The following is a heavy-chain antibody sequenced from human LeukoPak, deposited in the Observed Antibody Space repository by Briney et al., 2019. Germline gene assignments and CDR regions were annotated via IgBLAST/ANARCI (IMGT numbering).Heavy chain of an antibody. CDR2: LSDSGGNT. V-gene: IGHV3-23*01. CDR1: GFTFSSYA. CDR3: AKGRGTDDY. J-gene: IGHJ4*02. D-gene: IGHD2-15*01. Sequence: GGSLRLSCAASGFTFSSYAMSWVRQAPGKGLEWVSALSDSGGNTFYADSVKGRFTISRDNSKNTLYLQINSLRAEDTAVYYCAKGRGTDDYWGQGTLVTVSS.